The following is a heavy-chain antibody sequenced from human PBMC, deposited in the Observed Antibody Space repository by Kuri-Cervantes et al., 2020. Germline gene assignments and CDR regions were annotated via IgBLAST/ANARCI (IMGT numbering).Heavy chain of an antibody. Sequence: LRLSCTVSGGSISSGDYYWSWIRQPPGKGLEWIGYIYYSGSTYYNPSLKSRVTISVDTSKNQFSLKLSSVTAADTAVYYCARVLLNGMDVWGQGTTVTVSS. CDR1: GGSISSGDYY. J-gene: IGHJ6*02. CDR3: ARVLLNGMDV. CDR2: IYYSGST. V-gene: IGHV4-30-4*01. D-gene: IGHD3-10*01.